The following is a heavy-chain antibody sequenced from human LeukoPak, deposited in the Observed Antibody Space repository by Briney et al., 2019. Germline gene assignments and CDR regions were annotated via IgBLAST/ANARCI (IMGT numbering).Heavy chain of an antibody. CDR2: INPNNGGT. Sequence: ASVKVSCKASGYTFTDYYIHWVRQAPGQGLEWMGWINPNNGGTNYAQNFQGRVTMTTDTSMTTAYTELSRVTSDDTAVYYCARRYCTSGTCYSGSDYWGQGTLVTVSS. V-gene: IGHV1-2*02. CDR1: GYTFTDYY. CDR3: ARRYCTSGTCYSGSDY. D-gene: IGHD2-15*01. J-gene: IGHJ4*02.